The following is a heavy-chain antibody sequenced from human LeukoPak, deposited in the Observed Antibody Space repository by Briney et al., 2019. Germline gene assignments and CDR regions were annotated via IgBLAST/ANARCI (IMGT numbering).Heavy chain of an antibody. CDR2: IRYDGSNK. CDR1: GFTFSSYG. V-gene: IGHV3-30*02. CDR3: ARVSGSSWTYVDY. D-gene: IGHD6-13*01. Sequence: GGSLRLSCAASGFTFSSYGMHWVRQAPGKGLEWVAFIRYDGSNKYYADSVKGRFTISRDNSKNTLYLQMNSPRAEDTAVYYCARVSGSSWTYVDYWGQGTLVTVSS. J-gene: IGHJ4*02.